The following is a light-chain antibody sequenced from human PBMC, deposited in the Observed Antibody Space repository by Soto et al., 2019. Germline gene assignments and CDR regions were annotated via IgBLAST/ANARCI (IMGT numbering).Light chain of an antibody. CDR1: QTISGF. CDR2: SAS. Sequence: DIQMTQSPSSLSAFVGDRVTITCRASQTISGFLSWYQQKPGKAPGLLIYSASTLQSGVPSRFSASGSGTEFTLTISSLQPEDFATYYCQQSYTTLGTFGQGTTVEIK. CDR3: QQSYTTLGT. J-gene: IGKJ1*01. V-gene: IGKV1-39*01.